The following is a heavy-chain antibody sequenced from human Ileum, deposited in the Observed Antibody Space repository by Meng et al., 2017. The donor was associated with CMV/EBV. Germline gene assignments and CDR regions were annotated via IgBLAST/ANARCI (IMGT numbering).Heavy chain of an antibody. J-gene: IGHJ6*02. CDR3: AKDLDYMGGMDV. D-gene: IGHD4-11*01. CDR2: IRYDGTYK. Sequence: GESLKISCEASGFSISSFGMHWVRQAPGKGLEWLAFIRYDGTYKFYAGSVRGRFIISRDNSKNTVYLQMRSLGLEDRAVYYCAKDLDYMGGMDVWGQGTTVTVSS. CDR1: GFSISSFG. V-gene: IGHV3-30*02.